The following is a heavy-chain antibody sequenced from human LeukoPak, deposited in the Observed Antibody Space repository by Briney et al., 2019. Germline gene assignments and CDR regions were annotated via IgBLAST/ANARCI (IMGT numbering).Heavy chain of an antibody. CDR3: ARILSWGSVNFDY. V-gene: IGHV1-46*01. J-gene: IGHJ4*02. CDR2: INPSSGHT. CDR1: GYTFTSYY. D-gene: IGHD6-13*01. Sequence: RASVKVPCKASGYTFTSYYMHWVRQAPGQGLEWMGIINPSSGHTNYAQKFQGRVTITRDMSTSTVYMELSSLRSEDTAVYYCARILSWGSVNFDYWGQGTLVTVSS.